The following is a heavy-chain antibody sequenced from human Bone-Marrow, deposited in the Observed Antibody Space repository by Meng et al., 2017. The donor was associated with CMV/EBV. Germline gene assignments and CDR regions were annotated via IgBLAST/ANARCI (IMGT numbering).Heavy chain of an antibody. D-gene: IGHD3-10*01. CDR1: GYTFTGYY. CDR2: INPNSGGT. V-gene: IGHV1-2*02. Sequence: ASVKVSCKASGYTFTGYYIHWVRQAPGQGLEWMGWINPNSGGTHYAQKFQGRVTMTRDTSISTVYMELSRLRAEDTAVYYCARGRITMVRGVMWYWGQGTLVTVSS. J-gene: IGHJ4*02. CDR3: ARGRITMVRGVMWY.